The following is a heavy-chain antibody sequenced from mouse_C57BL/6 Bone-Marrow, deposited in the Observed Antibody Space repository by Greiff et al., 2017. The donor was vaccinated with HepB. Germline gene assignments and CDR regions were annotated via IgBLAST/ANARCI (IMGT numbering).Heavy chain of an antibody. J-gene: IGHJ1*03. Sequence: VQLKQSGAELVKPGASVKISCKASGYAFSSYWMNWVKQRPGKGLEWIGQIYPGDGDTNYNGKFKGKATLTADKSSSTAYMQLSSLTSEDSAVYFCARRDGSSHWYFDVWGTGTTVTVSS. D-gene: IGHD1-1*01. CDR2: IYPGDGDT. CDR1: GYAFSSYW. CDR3: ARRDGSSHWYFDV. V-gene: IGHV1-80*01.